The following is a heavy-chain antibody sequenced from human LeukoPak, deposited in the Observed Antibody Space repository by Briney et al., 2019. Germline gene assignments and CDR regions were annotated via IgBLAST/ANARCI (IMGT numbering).Heavy chain of an antibody. D-gene: IGHD1-20*01. Sequence: SETLSLTCTVSGGSISSFSYYWDWIRQPPGKGLEWIGSIFYSGSTYYNPSLKGRVTTSVDTSNNQFSLSLSSVTAADTAVYYCARDNNWAFDYWGQGTLVTVSS. CDR3: ARDNNWAFDY. V-gene: IGHV4-39*02. J-gene: IGHJ4*02. CDR1: GGSISSFSYY. CDR2: IFYSGST.